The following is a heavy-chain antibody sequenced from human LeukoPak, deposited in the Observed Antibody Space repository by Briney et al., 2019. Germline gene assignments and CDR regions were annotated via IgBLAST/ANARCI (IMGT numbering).Heavy chain of an antibody. CDR2: INPNSGGT. CDR1: GYTFTGYY. J-gene: IGHJ4*02. CDR3: AKQRRGIVLMVYDTSEF. V-gene: IGHV1-2*07. Sequence: ASVKVSCKASGYTFTGYYMHWVRQAPGQGLEWMGWINPNSGGTNYAHKFQGRVTMTRDTSISTAYMELSRLRSDDTAVYYCAKQRRGIVLMVYDTSEFWGQGTLVTVSS. D-gene: IGHD2-8*01.